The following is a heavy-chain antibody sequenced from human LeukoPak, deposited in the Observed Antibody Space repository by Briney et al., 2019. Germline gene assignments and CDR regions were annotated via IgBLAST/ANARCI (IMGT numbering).Heavy chain of an antibody. J-gene: IGHJ4*02. CDR1: GDTFTGSF. CDR2: INSNTGGT. CDR3: ARADPVGY. Sequence: EAPVKVSCKASGDTFTGSFMHWVRQAPGQGLEWMGWINSNTGGTKFAQKFQGRVTMTRDTSISTAYMELSSLRSDDTAVYYCARADPVGYWGQGTQVTVSS. V-gene: IGHV1-2*02.